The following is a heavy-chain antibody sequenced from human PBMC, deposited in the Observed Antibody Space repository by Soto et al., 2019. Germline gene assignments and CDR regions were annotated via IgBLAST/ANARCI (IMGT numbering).Heavy chain of an antibody. CDR1: GFTFSSYA. CDR3: ARDRGQLSPPATTYYFDY. J-gene: IGHJ4*02. Sequence: PGGSLRLSCAASGFTFSSYAMHWVRQAPGKGLEWVAVISYDGSNKYYADSVKGRFTISRDNSKNTLYLQMNSLRAEDTAVYYCARDRGQLSPPATTYYFDYWGQGTLVTVPS. CDR2: ISYDGSNK. D-gene: IGHD1-1*01. V-gene: IGHV3-30-3*01.